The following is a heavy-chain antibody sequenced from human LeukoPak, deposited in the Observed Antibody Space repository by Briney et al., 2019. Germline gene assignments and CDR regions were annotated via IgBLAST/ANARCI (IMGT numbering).Heavy chain of an antibody. V-gene: IGHV3-11*04. CDR3: TRDEEGASREFDY. CDR1: GFTVSSNY. J-gene: IGHJ4*02. D-gene: IGHD1-26*01. CDR2: ISSSGTTT. Sequence: GGSLRLSCAASGFTVSSNYMSWVRQAPGKGLEWVSYISSSGTTTFYADSVKGRFTISRDNAKNSLYLQMNSLRVEDTAVYYCTRDEEGASREFDYWGQGALVTVSS.